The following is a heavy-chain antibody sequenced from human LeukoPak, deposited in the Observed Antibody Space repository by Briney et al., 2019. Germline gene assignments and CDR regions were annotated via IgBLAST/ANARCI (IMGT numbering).Heavy chain of an antibody. CDR2: IYYSGST. D-gene: IGHD1-14*01. Sequence: SETLSLTCTVSGGSISSGGYYWSWIRQHPGKGLEWIGYIYYSGSTYYNPSLKSRATISVDTSKNQFSLKLSSVTAADTAVYYCARNRRFALYYYYGMDVWGKGTTVTVSS. CDR3: ARNRRFALYYYYGMDV. V-gene: IGHV4-31*03. J-gene: IGHJ6*04. CDR1: GGSISSGGYY.